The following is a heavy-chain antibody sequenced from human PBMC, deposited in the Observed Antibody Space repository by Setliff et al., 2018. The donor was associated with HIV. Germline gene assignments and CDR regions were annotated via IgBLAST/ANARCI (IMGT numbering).Heavy chain of an antibody. J-gene: IGHJ4*02. D-gene: IGHD6-19*01. Sequence: SVKVSCKASGSTFNNYGVNWVRQAPGQGLEWMGGIIPVFGTSNYARKFQGRLAITADASTGTASMELSSLSSEDTAVYYCARGVTESSGWPAFHRYYFDSWGQGALVTVSS. V-gene: IGHV1-69*13. CDR3: ARGVTESSGWPAFHRYYFDS. CDR1: GSTFNNYG. CDR2: IIPVFGTS.